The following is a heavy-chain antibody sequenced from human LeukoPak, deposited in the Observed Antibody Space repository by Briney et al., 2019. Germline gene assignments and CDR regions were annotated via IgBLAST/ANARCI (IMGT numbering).Heavy chain of an antibody. CDR1: GDSVSSKSAA. J-gene: IGHJ4*02. Sequence: SQTLSLTCAISGDSVSSKSAAWNWIRQSPSRGLEWLGRTYYRSKWYNDYAVSVKSRVSINPDTSKNQFSLQLNSVTPEDTAVYYCARGPYGDGDYLHFDYWGQGTLVTVSS. CDR3: ARGPYGDGDYLHFDY. CDR2: TYYRSKWYN. D-gene: IGHD4-17*01. V-gene: IGHV6-1*01.